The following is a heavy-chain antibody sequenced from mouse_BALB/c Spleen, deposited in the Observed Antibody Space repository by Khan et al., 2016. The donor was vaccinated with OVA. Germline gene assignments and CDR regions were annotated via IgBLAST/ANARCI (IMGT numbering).Heavy chain of an antibody. D-gene: IGHD2-1*01. V-gene: IGHV1-7*01. Sequence: VQLKQSGAELAKPGASVKMSCKASGYTFTSYWMHWVKQRPGQGLEWIGYINPSTAYTDYNQKFKDKATLTADKSSSTAYMQLSSLTSEDSAVYYCARRGVYGIFAYWGQGTLVTVSA. CDR3: ARRGVYGIFAY. J-gene: IGHJ3*01. CDR2: INPSTAYT. CDR1: GYTFTSYW.